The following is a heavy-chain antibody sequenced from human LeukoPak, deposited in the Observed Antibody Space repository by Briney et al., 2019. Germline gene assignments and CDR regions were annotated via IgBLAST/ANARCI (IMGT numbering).Heavy chain of an antibody. Sequence: PGRSLRLSCAASGFTFSSYAMHWVRQAPGKGLEWVAVISYDGSNKYYADSVKGRFTISRDNSKNTLYLQMNSLRAEDTAVYYCARDRYNSGWFNFDYWGPGTLVTVSS. CDR2: ISYDGSNK. CDR3: ARDRYNSGWFNFDY. CDR1: GFTFSSYA. J-gene: IGHJ4*02. D-gene: IGHD6-19*01. V-gene: IGHV3-30*04.